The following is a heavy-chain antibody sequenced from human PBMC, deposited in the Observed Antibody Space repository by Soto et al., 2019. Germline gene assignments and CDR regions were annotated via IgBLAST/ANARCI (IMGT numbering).Heavy chain of an antibody. Sequence: ALRLSCAASAVTFTGFGMHLVLQAPVKGLEWVAVIRFDGSNTYYADSVKGRFTISRDNPKNMLYLQMNSLRAEDTAIYYCARDGVGTTTYFGYFDYWGLGTLVTVSS. D-gene: IGHD1-26*01. CDR3: ARDGVGTTTYFGYFDY. CDR2: IRFDGSNT. CDR1: AVTFTGFG. J-gene: IGHJ4*02. V-gene: IGHV3-33*01.